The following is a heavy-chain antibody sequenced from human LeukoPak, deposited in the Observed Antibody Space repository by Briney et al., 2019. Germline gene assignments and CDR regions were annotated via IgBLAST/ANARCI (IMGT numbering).Heavy chain of an antibody. CDR3: ASHKLSSYYYYGMDV. CDR1: GFTFTSSA. V-gene: IGHV1-58*02. CDR2: IVVGSGNT. Sequence: GASVKVSCKASGFTFTSSAMQWVRQARGQRLEWIGWIVVGSGNTNYAQKFQERVTITRGMSTSTAYMELSSLRSEDTAVYYCASHKLSSYYYYGMDVWGQGTTVTVSS. D-gene: IGHD2/OR15-2a*01. J-gene: IGHJ6*02.